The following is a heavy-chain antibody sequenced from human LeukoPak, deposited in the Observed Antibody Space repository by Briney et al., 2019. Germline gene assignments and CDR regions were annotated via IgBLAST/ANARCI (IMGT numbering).Heavy chain of an antibody. V-gene: IGHV3-7*01. Sequence: GGSLRLSCAASGFTFSSYSMNWVRQAPEKGLEWVANINQGGSEKYYVDSVKGRFTISRDNAKHSLYLQMNSLRVEDTAIYYCARDETALDSWGQGTQVTVSS. J-gene: IGHJ4*02. D-gene: IGHD5-18*01. CDR3: ARDETALDS. CDR1: GFTFSSYS. CDR2: INQGGSEK.